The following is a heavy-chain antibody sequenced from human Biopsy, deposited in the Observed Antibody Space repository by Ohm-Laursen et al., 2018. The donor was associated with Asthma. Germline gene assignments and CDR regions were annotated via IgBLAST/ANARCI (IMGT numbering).Heavy chain of an antibody. V-gene: IGHV1-2*06. Sequence: DSVNVSCKASGYPFTDYCVHWVRQAPGQGLEWMGRINPNSGGTNYAQKFQGRVTMTRDTSISTAYMELSRLRSDDTAVYYCARSFVLGIPDYWGQGTLVTVSS. CDR2: INPNSGGT. CDR1: GYPFTDYC. CDR3: ARSFVLGIPDY. J-gene: IGHJ4*02. D-gene: IGHD2-21*01.